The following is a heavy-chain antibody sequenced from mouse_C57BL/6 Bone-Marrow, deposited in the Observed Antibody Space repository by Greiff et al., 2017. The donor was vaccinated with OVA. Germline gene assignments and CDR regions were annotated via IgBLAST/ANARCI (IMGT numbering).Heavy chain of an antibody. V-gene: IGHV5-17*01. CDR3: AGGYDYDPVYYFDY. D-gene: IGHD2-4*01. CDR1: GFTFSDYG. J-gene: IGHJ2*01. Sequence: EVKLVESGGGLVKPGGSLKLSCAASGFTFSDYGVHWVRQAPEKGLEWVAYISSGSSTIYYADTVKGRFTISRDNAKNTLFLQMTSLRSEDTAMYYCAGGYDYDPVYYFDYWGQGTTLTVSS. CDR2: ISSGSSTI.